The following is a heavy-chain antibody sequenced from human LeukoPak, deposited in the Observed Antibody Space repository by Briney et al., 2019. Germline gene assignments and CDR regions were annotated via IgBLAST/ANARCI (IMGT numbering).Heavy chain of an antibody. CDR3: ATEAVSLVSSGYRNFDY. CDR2: FDPEEGEI. D-gene: IGHD6-25*01. Sequence: ASVKVSCKVSGYTVTEVSMQWVRQAPGKGLEWMGGFDPEEGEIVYAQKFQGRITMTEDTSTDTAYMDLSSLRPEDTAIYYCATEAVSLVSSGYRNFDYWGQGTLLTVSS. CDR1: GYTVTEVS. V-gene: IGHV1-24*01. J-gene: IGHJ4*02.